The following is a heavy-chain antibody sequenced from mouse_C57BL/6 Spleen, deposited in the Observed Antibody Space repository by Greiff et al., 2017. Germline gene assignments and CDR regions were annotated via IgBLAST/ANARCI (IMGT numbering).Heavy chain of an antibody. CDR2: INPSNGGT. CDR1: GYTFTSYW. D-gene: IGHD1-1*01. V-gene: IGHV1-53*01. CDR3: AREFYYYGTSYYFDY. J-gene: IGHJ2*01. Sequence: VQLQQPGTELVKPGASVKLSCKASGYTFTSYWMHWVKQRPGQGLEWIGNINPSNGGTNYNEKFKSKATLTVDKSSSTAYMQLSSLTSEDSAVYYCAREFYYYGTSYYFDYWGQGTTLTVSS.